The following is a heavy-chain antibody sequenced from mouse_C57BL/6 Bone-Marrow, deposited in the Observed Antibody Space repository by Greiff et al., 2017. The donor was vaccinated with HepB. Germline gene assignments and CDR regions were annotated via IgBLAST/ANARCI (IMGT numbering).Heavy chain of an antibody. CDR3: AREEDYDPFAY. D-gene: IGHD2-4*01. V-gene: IGHV1-75*01. CDR1: GYTFTDYY. J-gene: IGHJ3*01. Sequence: QVHVKQSGPELVKPGASVKISCKASGYTFTDYYINWVKQRPGQGLEWIGWIFPGSGSTYYNEKFKGKATLTVDKSSSTAYMLLSSLTSEDSAVYFCAREEDYDPFAYWGQGTLVTVSA. CDR2: IFPGSGST.